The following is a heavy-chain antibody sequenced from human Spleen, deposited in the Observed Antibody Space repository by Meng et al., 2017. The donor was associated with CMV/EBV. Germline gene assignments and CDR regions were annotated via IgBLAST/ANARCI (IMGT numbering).Heavy chain of an antibody. V-gene: IGHV4-39*01. CDR1: GSSISSDNYY. Sequence: SETLSLTCTVSGSSISSDNYYWGWIRQPPGKGLEWIGSIYYSGSTYYNPSLKSRVTISVDTSKNQFSLKLNSVTAADTAVYYCARASSSWPFDYWGQGTLVTVSS. J-gene: IGHJ4*02. D-gene: IGHD6-13*01. CDR3: ARASSSWPFDY. CDR2: IYYSGST.